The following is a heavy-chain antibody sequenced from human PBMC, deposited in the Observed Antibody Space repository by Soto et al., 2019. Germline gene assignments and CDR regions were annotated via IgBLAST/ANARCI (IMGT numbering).Heavy chain of an antibody. CDR1: GYTFTDYG. V-gene: IGHV1-18*01. CDR2: ISIYYGNT. CDR3: ARKAAVAGTDY. J-gene: IGHJ4*02. Sequence: ASVKVSCKASGYTFTDYGILWLRQAPGQGLEWMGWISIYYGNTDYSQKLQGRVTMTRNTSISTAYMELSSLRSEDTAVYYCARKAAVAGTDYWGQGTLVTVSS. D-gene: IGHD6-19*01.